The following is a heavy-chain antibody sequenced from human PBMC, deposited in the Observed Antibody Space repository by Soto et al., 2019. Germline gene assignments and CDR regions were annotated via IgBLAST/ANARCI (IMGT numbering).Heavy chain of an antibody. CDR1: GFTFSSYW. CDR2: IKTDGSGT. Sequence: EVQLVESGGGLVQPGESLKLSCAASGFTFSSYWMHWVRQAPGKGLVWVSRIKTDGSGTYYADPLQGRFTISRDNAKNPLYRQMTRLGVDNTAVYFCARGDGERFDGNGYLGRHWGQGTLVTVSS. V-gene: IGHV3-74*01. CDR3: ARGDGERFDGNGYLGRH. D-gene: IGHD5-18*01. J-gene: IGHJ4*02.